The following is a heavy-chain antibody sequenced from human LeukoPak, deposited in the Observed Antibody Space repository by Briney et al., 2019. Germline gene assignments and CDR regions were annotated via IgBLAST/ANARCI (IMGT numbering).Heavy chain of an antibody. J-gene: IGHJ4*02. D-gene: IGHD3-10*01. CDR3: ARDFYGSGSYD. CDR2: IYSGGST. V-gene: IGHV3-53*01. CDR1: GFTVSSNY. Sequence: GGSLRLSCAASGFTVSSNYMSWVRQAPGKGLEWVSVIYSGGSTYYADSVKGRFTISRDNSKNTLYLQMNSLRAVDTAVYYCARDFYGSGSYDWGQGTLVTVSS.